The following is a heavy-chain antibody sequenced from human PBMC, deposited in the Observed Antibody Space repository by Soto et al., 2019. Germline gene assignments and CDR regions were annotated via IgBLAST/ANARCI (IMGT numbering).Heavy chain of an antibody. Sequence: SETLSLTCAVYGGSFSCYYWSWIRQPPGKGLEWIGEINHSGSTNYNPSLKSRVTISVDTSKNQFSLKLSSVTAADTAVYYCARGALKITIFGVVKGLGYMDVWGKGTTVTVSS. CDR1: GGSFSCYY. J-gene: IGHJ6*03. CDR3: ARGALKITIFGVVKGLGYMDV. D-gene: IGHD3-3*01. CDR2: INHSGST. V-gene: IGHV4-34*01.